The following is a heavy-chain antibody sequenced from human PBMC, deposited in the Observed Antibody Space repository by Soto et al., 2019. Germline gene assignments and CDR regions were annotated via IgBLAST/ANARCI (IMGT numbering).Heavy chain of an antibody. CDR2: ITDSGDDT. CDR3: ARGGRLGNYDFWSGANYYYYGMDV. CDR1: GFTFNSHA. Sequence: EVQLLESGGGLVQPGGSLRLSCAASGFTFNSHAMSWVRQAPGEGLEWVSVITDSGDDTLSADSVKGRFTISRDNSKNTLYLQMNSLRVEDTAIYYCARGGRLGNYDFWSGANYYYYGMDVWGQGTTVTVSS. D-gene: IGHD3-3*01. J-gene: IGHJ6*02. V-gene: IGHV3-23*01.